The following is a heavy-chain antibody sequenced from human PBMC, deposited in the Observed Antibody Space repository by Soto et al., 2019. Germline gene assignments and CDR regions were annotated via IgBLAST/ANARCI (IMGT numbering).Heavy chain of an antibody. CDR3: ARISQSDFWSGYYYFFDY. D-gene: IGHD3-3*01. Sequence: ASVTVSCKASGYTFTSYGIIWVRQAPRQGLEWMGWISAYNGNTNYAQKLQGRVTMTTDTSTSTAYMELRSLESDDTAVYYCARISQSDFWSGYYYFFDYWGQGTLVTVSS. J-gene: IGHJ4*02. CDR2: ISAYNGNT. V-gene: IGHV1-18*01. CDR1: GYTFTSYG.